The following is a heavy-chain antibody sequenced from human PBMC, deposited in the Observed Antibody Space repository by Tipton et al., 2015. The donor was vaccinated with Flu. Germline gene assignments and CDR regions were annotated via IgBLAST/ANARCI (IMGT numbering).Heavy chain of an antibody. CDR1: GGSINNYY. CDR3: ARQRARSYSSGSFFFDY. J-gene: IGHJ4*02. D-gene: IGHD6-19*01. Sequence: TLSLTCSVSGGSINNYYLSWIRQPPGKGLEWIGSVSYSGTTYYNPSLKSRVTISVDTSKNQFSLKLTSVTAADTAVYYCARQRARSYSSGSFFFDYWGQGPLVTVSS. CDR2: VSYSGTT. V-gene: IGHV4-39*01.